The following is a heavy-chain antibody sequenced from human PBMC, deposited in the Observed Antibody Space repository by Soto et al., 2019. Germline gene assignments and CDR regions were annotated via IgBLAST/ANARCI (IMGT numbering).Heavy chain of an antibody. Sequence: QVQLVQSGAEVKKPGASVKVSCKASGYTFTSYGISWVRQAPGQGLEWMGWISAYNGHTNYAQKLQGRVTMTTDTSTSTAYMELRSLRSDDTAVYYCARWAWFGESGPYWFDPWGQGTLVTVSS. V-gene: IGHV1-18*01. CDR3: ARWAWFGESGPYWFDP. CDR1: GYTFTSYG. D-gene: IGHD3-10*01. J-gene: IGHJ5*02. CDR2: ISAYNGHT.